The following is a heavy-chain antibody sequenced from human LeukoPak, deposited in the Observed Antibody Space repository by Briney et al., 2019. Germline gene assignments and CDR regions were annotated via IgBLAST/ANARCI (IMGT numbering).Heavy chain of an antibody. CDR2: IYYSGST. D-gene: IGHD2-21*02. CDR1: GGSISSYY. Sequence: SETLSLTCTVSGGSISSYYWSWIRQPPGKGLEGIGYIYYSGSTNYNPSLKSRVTISVDTSKNQCSLKLSSVTAADTAVYYCARAYYCGGDCYHFDYWGQGTLVTVSS. CDR3: ARAYYCGGDCYHFDY. V-gene: IGHV4-59*01. J-gene: IGHJ4*02.